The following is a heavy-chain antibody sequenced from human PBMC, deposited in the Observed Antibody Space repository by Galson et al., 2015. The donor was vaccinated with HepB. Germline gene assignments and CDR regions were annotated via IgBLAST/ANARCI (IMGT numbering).Heavy chain of an antibody. CDR2: ISYDGSDK. V-gene: IGHV3-30*04. CDR1: GFTFSSYT. Sequence: SLRLSCAASGFTFSSYTMHWVRQAPGKGLEWVALISYDGSDKNYADSVKGRFTISRDNSKKTLYLQMNSLRPEDTAVYYCARAENSRCHVFDYCGQRTLVTGSS. J-gene: IGHJ4*02. CDR3: ARAENSRCHVFDY. D-gene: IGHD6-13*01.